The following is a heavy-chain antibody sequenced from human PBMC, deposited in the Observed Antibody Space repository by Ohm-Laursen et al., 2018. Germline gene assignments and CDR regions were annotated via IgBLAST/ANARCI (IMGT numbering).Heavy chain of an antibody. CDR1: NAAMNSYT. CDR3: VGTGLLNGYDY. Sequence: TLSLTCDVSNAAMNSYTWNWIRQPAGRGLEWIGHISDRGRANYSPSLMSRLTMSIATSIKQFSLKLSSVTAADTAMYYYVGTGLLNGYDYWGHGTLVTVS. J-gene: IGHJ4*01. D-gene: IGHD3-9*01. CDR2: ISDRGRA. V-gene: IGHV4-4*07.